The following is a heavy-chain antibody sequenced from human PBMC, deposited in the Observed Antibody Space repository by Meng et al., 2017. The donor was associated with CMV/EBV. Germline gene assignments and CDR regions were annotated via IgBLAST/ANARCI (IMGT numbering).Heavy chain of an antibody. V-gene: IGHV4-59*01. J-gene: IGHJ6*02. CDR2: IYYSGST. Sequence: GSLRLSCTVPGGSISSYYWSWIRQPPGKGLEWIGYIYYSGSTNYNPSLQSRVTISVDTSKNQFSLKLSSATAADTAVYYCARVRVPAATYYYYGMDVWGQGTTVTVSS. D-gene: IGHD2-2*01. CDR3: ARVRVPAATYYYYGMDV. CDR1: GGSISSYY.